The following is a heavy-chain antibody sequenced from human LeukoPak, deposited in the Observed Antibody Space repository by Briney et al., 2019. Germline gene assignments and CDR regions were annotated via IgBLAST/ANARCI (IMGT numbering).Heavy chain of an antibody. CDR2: IYYSGST. CDR1: GGSISSYY. Sequence: SETLSLTCTVSGGSISSYYWSRIRQSPGKGLEWIGYIYYSGSTNYNPSLKSRVTISVDTSKSQFSLSLSSVTAADTAVYYCARHRSGSSWFAPWGQGTLVTVSS. J-gene: IGHJ5*02. CDR3: ARHRSGSSWFAP. D-gene: IGHD6-19*01. V-gene: IGHV4-59*08.